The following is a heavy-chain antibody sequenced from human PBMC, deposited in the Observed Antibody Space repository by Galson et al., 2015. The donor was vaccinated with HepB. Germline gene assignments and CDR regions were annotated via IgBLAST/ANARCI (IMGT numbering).Heavy chain of an antibody. D-gene: IGHD2-2*01. CDR3: AGTFFVCVSDSTSCHLP. J-gene: IGHJ3*01. CDR2: IKQDGSEK. V-gene: IGHV3-7*03. Sequence: SLRLSCAASGFTFSSYWMSWVRQAPGKGLEWVANIKQDGSEKYYVDSVKGRFTISRDNAKNSLYLQMNSLRAEDTAVYYCAGTFFVCVSDSTSCHLPWGQGTMVTVSS. CDR1: GFTFSSYW.